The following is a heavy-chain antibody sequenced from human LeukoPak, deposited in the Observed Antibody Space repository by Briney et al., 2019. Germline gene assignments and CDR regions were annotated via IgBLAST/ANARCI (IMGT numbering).Heavy chain of an antibody. CDR2: INNVGSHI. Sequence: GGSLRLSCAASGFTFSSSAMNWVRQAPGKGLEWVSSINNVGSHIYYADSVKGRFTISRDNAKNSLYLQMNSLRAEDTAVYYCAKDLPVVILYYFDYWGQGTLVTVSS. V-gene: IGHV3-21*04. CDR3: AKDLPVVILYYFDY. J-gene: IGHJ4*02. D-gene: IGHD3-22*01. CDR1: GFTFSSSA.